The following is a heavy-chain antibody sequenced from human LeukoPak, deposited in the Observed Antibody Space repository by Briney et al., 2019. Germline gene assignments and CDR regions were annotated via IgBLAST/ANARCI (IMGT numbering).Heavy chain of an antibody. CDR1: GGTFSSYA. V-gene: IGHV1-69*01. J-gene: IGHJ6*03. CDR2: IIPIFGTA. Sequence: SVKVSCKASGGTFSSYAISWVRQAPGQGLEWMGGIIPIFGTANYAQKFQGRVTITADESTSTAYMELSSLRSEDTAVYYCARARIAAADYYYYYMDVWGKGTTVTVSS. CDR3: ARARIAAADYYYYYMDV. D-gene: IGHD6-13*01.